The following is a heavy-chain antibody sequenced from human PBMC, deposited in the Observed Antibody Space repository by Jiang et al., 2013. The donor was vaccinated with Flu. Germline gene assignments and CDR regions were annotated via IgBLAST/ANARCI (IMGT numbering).Heavy chain of an antibody. V-gene: IGHV1-69*01. CDR2: IIPMFGTT. D-gene: IGHD6-19*01. Sequence: GAEVKKPGSSVKVSCKASGGTSRSYAISWVRQAPGQGLEWMGGIIPMFGTTMYAQKFQGRVTITADESTSTAYMELSSLISEDTAVYYCARGDIPVSVTSPYNWFDPWGQGTLVTVSS. CDR3: ARGDIPVSVTSPYNWFDP. CDR1: GGTSRSYA. J-gene: IGHJ5*02.